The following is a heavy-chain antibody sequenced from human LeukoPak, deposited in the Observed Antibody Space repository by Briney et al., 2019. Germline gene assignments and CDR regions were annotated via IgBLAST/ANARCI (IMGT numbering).Heavy chain of an antibody. Sequence: GEXLKISFKGSGYRFTSYWIGWVRQMPGKGLEWMGIIYPGDSDTRYSPSFQGQVTISADKSISTAYLQWSSLKASDTAMYYCARHSIAAAGSYWGQGTLVTVSS. D-gene: IGHD6-13*01. CDR1: GYRFTSYW. J-gene: IGHJ4*02. V-gene: IGHV5-51*01. CDR2: IYPGDSDT. CDR3: ARHSIAAAGSY.